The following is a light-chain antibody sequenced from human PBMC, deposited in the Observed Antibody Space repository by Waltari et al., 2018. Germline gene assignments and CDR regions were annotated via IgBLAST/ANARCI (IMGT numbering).Light chain of an antibody. Sequence: DIVMTQSPLSLPVTPGEPASISCRSSQNLLHSNGYNYLDWYLQKPGQSPQLVIYMGSNRASGVPDRFSGSGSGTDFTLKISGVEAEDVGIYYCMQPLQTPWTFGQGTKVEIK. J-gene: IGKJ1*01. CDR1: QNLLHSNGYNY. CDR2: MGS. V-gene: IGKV2-28*01. CDR3: MQPLQTPWT.